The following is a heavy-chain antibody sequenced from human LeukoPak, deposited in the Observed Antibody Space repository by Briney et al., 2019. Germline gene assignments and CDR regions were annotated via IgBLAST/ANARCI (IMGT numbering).Heavy chain of an antibody. Sequence: APVKVSCKASGYTFTTYGISWVRQAPGQGLEWMGWISAYNGNTNYAQKLQGRGTMTTDTSTSTAYMELRSLRSDDTAVYYCARIYSYGNGVYYFDYWGQGTLVTVSS. CDR2: ISAYNGNT. D-gene: IGHD5-18*01. J-gene: IGHJ4*02. CDR1: GYTFTTYG. CDR3: ARIYSYGNGVYYFDY. V-gene: IGHV1-18*04.